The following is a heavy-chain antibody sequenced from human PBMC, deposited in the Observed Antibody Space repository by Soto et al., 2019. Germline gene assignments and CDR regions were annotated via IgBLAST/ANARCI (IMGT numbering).Heavy chain of an antibody. CDR3: ARELVVEDVYYFDY. CDR1: GGSISSGGYY. Sequence: QVQLQESGPGLVKPSQTLSLTCTVSGGSISSGGYYWSWIRQHPGKGLEWIGYIYYSGSTYYNPSLKSRVTIAVDTSKNQFSLKLSSVTVADTAVYYCARELVVEDVYYFDYWGQGTLVTVSS. J-gene: IGHJ4*02. V-gene: IGHV4-31*03. D-gene: IGHD2-15*01. CDR2: IYYSGST.